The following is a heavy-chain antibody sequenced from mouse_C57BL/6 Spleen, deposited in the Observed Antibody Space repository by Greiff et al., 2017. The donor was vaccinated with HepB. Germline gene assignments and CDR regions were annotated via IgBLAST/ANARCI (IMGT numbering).Heavy chain of an antibody. J-gene: IGHJ4*01. V-gene: IGHV1-53*01. CDR2: INPSNGGT. CDR3: ARSFYEGYAMDY. Sequence: QVQLQQSGTELVKPGASVKLSCKASGYTFTSYWMHWVKQRPGQGLEWIGNINPSNGGTNYNEKFKSKATLTVDKSSSTAYMQLSSLTSEDSAVYYCARSFYEGYAMDYWGQGTSVTVSS. D-gene: IGHD2-12*01. CDR1: GYTFTSYW.